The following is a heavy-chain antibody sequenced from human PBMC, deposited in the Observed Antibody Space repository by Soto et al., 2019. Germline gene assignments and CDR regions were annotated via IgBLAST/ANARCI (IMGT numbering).Heavy chain of an antibody. CDR3: ARARIDY. Sequence: EVQLVESGGGLVQPGGSLRLSCAVSGFIFSDNWMTWVRQAPGKGLEWVATINPEGSEKYYADSLKGRFTISRDNAKNSLYLQMISLRAEDTALYYCARARIDYWGRRTLITVSS. J-gene: IGHJ4*02. CDR1: GFIFSDNW. V-gene: IGHV3-7*03. CDR2: INPEGSEK.